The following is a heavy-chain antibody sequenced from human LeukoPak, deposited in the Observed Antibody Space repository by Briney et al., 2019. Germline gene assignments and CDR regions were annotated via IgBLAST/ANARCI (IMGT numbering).Heavy chain of an antibody. CDR1: GGSISSSSYY. J-gene: IGHJ3*02. CDR2: IYYSGST. Sequence: SKTLSLTCTVSGGSISSSSYYWGWIRQPPGKGLEWIGSIYYSGSTYYNPSLKSRVTIFVDTSKNQFSLKLSSVTAADTAVYYCARIPYYYDSSGSNDAFDIWGQGTMVTVSS. D-gene: IGHD3-22*01. CDR3: ARIPYYYDSSGSNDAFDI. V-gene: IGHV4-39*07.